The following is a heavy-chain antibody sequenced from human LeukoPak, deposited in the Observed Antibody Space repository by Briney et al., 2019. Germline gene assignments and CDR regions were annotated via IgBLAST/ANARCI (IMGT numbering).Heavy chain of an antibody. D-gene: IGHD1-26*01. J-gene: IGHJ4*02. CDR2: IKQDGSEK. V-gene: IGHV3-7*01. CDR1: GFTFSSYW. CDR3: ATAWYSGSLFDY. Sequence: PGGSLRLSCAASGFTFSSYWMSWVRQAPGKGLERVANIKQDGSEKYYVDSVKGRFTISRDNAKNSLYLQMNSLRAEDTAVYYCATAWYSGSLFDYWGQGTLVTVSS.